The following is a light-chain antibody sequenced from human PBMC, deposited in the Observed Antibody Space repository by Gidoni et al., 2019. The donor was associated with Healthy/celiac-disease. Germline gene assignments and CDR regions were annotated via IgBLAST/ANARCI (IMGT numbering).Light chain of an antibody. Sequence: EILLTQSPGTLSLSPGERATLSCRASQSVSSSYLAWYQQKPGQAPRLLIYGASSRATGIPDRFSGSGSGTDFTLTISRLEPEDFAVYYCQQYGSSPHWTFGQGTKVEIK. CDR3: QQYGSSPHWT. CDR2: GAS. J-gene: IGKJ1*01. CDR1: QSVSSSY. V-gene: IGKV3-20*01.